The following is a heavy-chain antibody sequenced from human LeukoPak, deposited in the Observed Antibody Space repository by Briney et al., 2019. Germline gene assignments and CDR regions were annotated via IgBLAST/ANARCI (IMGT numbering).Heavy chain of an antibody. CDR3: AKVRYCSSTSCSQWAFDI. V-gene: IGHV3-23*01. J-gene: IGHJ3*02. Sequence: GGSPRLSCAASGFTFSSYAMSWVRQAPGKGLEWVSGISGSGGSTYYADSVKGRFTISRGNSKNTLYLQMNSLRAEDTAVYYCAKVRYCSSTSCSQWAFDIWGQGTMVTVSS. D-gene: IGHD2-2*01. CDR2: ISGSGGST. CDR1: GFTFSSYA.